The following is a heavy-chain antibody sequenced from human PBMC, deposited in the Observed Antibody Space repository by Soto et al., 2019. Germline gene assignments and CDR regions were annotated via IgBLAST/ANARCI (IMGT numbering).Heavy chain of an antibody. D-gene: IGHD1-26*01. Sequence: GGSLRLSCAASGFTFNNAWMNWVRQAPGKGLEWVGRIKSKTDGGTADYSAPVKGRFTISRDDSKDTMYLQMNSLKTEDTAVYYCTTLSPVRIVRPTRIEYWGQGTLVTVSS. CDR3: TTLSPVRIVRPTRIEY. CDR1: GFTFNNAW. J-gene: IGHJ4*02. CDR2: IKSKTDGGTA. V-gene: IGHV3-15*07.